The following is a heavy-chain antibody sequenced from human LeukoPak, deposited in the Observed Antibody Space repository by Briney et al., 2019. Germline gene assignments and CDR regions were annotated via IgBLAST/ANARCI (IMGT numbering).Heavy chain of an antibody. J-gene: IGHJ6*04. CDR3: ARGFYCSGGSCYSYFDYYYYYGMDV. D-gene: IGHD2-15*01. CDR1: GFTFSSYA. CDR2: ISYDGSNK. V-gene: IGHV3-30*04. Sequence: GGSLRLSCAASGFTFSSYAMHWVRQAPGKGLEWVAVISYDGSNKYYADSVKGRFTISRGNSKNTLYLQMNSLRAEDTAVYYCARGFYCSGGSCYSYFDYYYYYGMDVWGKGATVTVSS.